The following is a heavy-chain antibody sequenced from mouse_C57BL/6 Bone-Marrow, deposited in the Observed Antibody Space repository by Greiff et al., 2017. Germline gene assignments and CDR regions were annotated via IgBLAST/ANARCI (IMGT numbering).Heavy chain of an antibody. V-gene: IGHV1-64*01. CDR1: GYTFTSYW. Sequence: VQLQQPGAELVKPGASVKLSCKASGYTFTSYWMHWVKQRPGQGLEWIGMIHPNSGSTNYNEKFKSKATLTVEKSSSTAYMQLSSLTSEDSAVYYCARWAYGSSLYWYFDVWGTGTTVTVSS. CDR2: IHPNSGST. CDR3: ARWAYGSSLYWYFDV. D-gene: IGHD1-1*01. J-gene: IGHJ1*03.